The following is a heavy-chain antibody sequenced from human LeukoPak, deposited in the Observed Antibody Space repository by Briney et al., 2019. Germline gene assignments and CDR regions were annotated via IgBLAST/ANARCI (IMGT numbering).Heavy chain of an antibody. CDR1: GGTFSTYA. CDR2: IVPILGTA. CDR3: ARDRWVGATNTFDY. V-gene: IGHV1-69*04. Sequence: SVKVSCKASGGTFSTYAISWVRQAPGQGLEWVGRIVPILGTANYAQNFQGRVTITADRSTTTAYMELSSLRSEDTAVYYCARDRWVGATNTFDYWGQGTLVTVSS. D-gene: IGHD1-26*01. J-gene: IGHJ4*02.